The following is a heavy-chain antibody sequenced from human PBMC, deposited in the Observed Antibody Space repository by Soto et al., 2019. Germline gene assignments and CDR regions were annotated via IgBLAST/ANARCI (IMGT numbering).Heavy chain of an antibody. Sequence: QVQLQESGPGLVKPSETLSLTCTVSGGSISSYHWSWIRQSPGKGLEWIGYTSNSAPTIYNPSLKSRVTLSADPSKNQFSLRLTSVTAADTAVYFGARLFRDVYNAVEYWGQGALVTVSS. J-gene: IGHJ4*02. CDR2: TSNSAPT. D-gene: IGHD3-3*01. CDR3: ARLFRDVYNAVEY. V-gene: IGHV4-59*08. CDR1: GGSISSYH.